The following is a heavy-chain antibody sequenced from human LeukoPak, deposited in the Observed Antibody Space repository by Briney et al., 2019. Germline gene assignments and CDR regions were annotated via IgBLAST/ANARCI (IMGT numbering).Heavy chain of an antibody. D-gene: IGHD2/OR15-2a*01. CDR2: INQDGSGK. V-gene: IGHV3-7*01. J-gene: IGHJ3*01. CDR3: VRVRGTFLFAFDV. CDR1: GLTFSSHS. Sequence: GGSLRLSCAASGLTFSSHSMGWVRQTPGKGLEWVANINQDGSGKSYVDSVKGRFTISRDNADNSLYLQVNSLRAEDTAVYYCVRVRGTFLFAFDVWGQGTMVTVSS.